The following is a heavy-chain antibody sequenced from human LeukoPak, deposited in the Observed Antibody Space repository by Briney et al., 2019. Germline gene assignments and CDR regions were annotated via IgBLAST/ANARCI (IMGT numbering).Heavy chain of an antibody. CDR3: ARDGGSWYRYFDY. D-gene: IGHD6-13*01. CDR2: IIPIFGTA. J-gene: IGHJ4*02. V-gene: IGHV1-69*13. CDR1: GYTFTSYG. Sequence: GASVKVSCKASGYTFTSYGISWVRQAPGQGLEWMGGIIPIFGTANYAQKFQGRVTITADESTSTAYMELSSLRSEDTAVYYCARDGGSWYRYFDYWGQGTLVTVSS.